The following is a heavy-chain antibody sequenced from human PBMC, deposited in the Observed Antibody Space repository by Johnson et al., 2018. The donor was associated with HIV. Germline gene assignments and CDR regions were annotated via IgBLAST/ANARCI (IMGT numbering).Heavy chain of an antibody. CDR3: ARDWDAYGAFDI. J-gene: IGHJ3*02. V-gene: IGHV3-30*03. D-gene: IGHD1-26*01. CDR2: ISYDGSNK. CDR1: GFTFSNYG. Sequence: QVQLVESGGGLVQPGGSLRLFCAASGFTFSNYGMHWVRQAPGKGLEWVAVISYDGSNKYYADSVKGRFTISRDNSKNTLYLQLNTLRAADTAVYYCARDWDAYGAFDIWGQGTMVTVSS.